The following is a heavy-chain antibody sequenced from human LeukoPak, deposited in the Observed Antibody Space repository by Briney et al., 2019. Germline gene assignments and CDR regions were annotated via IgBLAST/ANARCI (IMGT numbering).Heavy chain of an antibody. CDR2: ISYDGSNK. CDR1: GFTFSSYG. D-gene: IGHD6-13*01. V-gene: IGHV3-30*18. J-gene: IGHJ5*02. CDR3: AKFNLNQRYSSSWYDP. Sequence: GGSLRLSCAASGFTFSSYGMHWVRQAPGKGLEWVAVISYDGSNKYYADSVKGRFTISRDNSKNTLYLQMNSLRAEDTAVYYCAKFNLNQRYSSSWYDPWGQGTLVTVSS.